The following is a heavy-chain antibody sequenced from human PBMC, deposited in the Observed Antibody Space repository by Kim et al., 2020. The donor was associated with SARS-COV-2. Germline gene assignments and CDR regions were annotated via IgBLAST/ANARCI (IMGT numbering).Heavy chain of an antibody. V-gene: IGHV1-69*01. Sequence: AQKFQGRVTITADESTSTAYMELSSLRSEDTAVYYCARVRATATNDAFDIWGQGTMVTVSS. D-gene: IGHD1-26*01. J-gene: IGHJ3*02. CDR3: ARVRATATNDAFDI.